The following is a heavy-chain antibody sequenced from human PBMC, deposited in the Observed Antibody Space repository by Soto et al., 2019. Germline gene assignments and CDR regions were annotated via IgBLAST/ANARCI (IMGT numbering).Heavy chain of an antibody. CDR3: ARVVGGYCSSTSCRDYYGMDV. Sequence: QVQLQESGPGLVKPSETLSLTCTVSGGSVSSGSYYWSWIRQPPGKGLEWIGYIYYSGSTNYNPSLTSRVTISVDTSKNQFSLKLSSVTAADTAVYYCARVVGGYCSSTSCRDYYGMDVWGQGTTVTVSS. CDR2: IYYSGST. J-gene: IGHJ6*02. D-gene: IGHD2-2*01. V-gene: IGHV4-61*01. CDR1: GGSVSSGSYY.